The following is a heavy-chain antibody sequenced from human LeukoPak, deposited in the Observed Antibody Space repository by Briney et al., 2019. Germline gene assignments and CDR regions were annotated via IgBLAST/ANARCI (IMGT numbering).Heavy chain of an antibody. CDR3: ARDLSYDFWSGYYRDDAFDI. J-gene: IGHJ3*02. D-gene: IGHD3-3*01. Sequence: GASVKVSCKASGYTFTSYAMHWVRQAPGQRLEWMGWISAYNGNTNYAQKLQGRVTMTTDTSTSTAYMELRSLRSDDTAVYYCARDLSYDFWSGYYRDDAFDIWGQGTMVTVSS. V-gene: IGHV1-18*01. CDR1: GYTFTSYA. CDR2: ISAYNGNT.